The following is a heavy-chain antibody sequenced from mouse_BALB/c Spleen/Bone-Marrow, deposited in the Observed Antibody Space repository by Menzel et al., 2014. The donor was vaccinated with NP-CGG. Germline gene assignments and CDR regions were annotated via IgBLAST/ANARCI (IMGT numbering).Heavy chain of an antibody. J-gene: IGHJ2*01. V-gene: IGHV1S29*02. CDR3: ATRFITTAGY. CDR2: IYPYNGGT. CDR1: GYTFXDYN. Sequence: EVQLQQSGPELVKPGASVKISCKASGYTFXDYNMHWVKQSHGKSLEWIGYIYPYNGGTGYNQKFKSKATLTVDNSSSTAYMELRSLTSEDSAVYYCATRFITTAGYWGQGTTLTVPS. D-gene: IGHD1-2*01.